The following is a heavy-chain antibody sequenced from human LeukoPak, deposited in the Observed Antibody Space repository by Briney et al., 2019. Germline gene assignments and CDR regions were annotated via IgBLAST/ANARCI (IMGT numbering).Heavy chain of an antibody. D-gene: IGHD5-24*01. CDR1: GFTFSSYA. CDR3: AKVLAMATIRGYFDY. Sequence: PGGSLRLSCAASGFTFSSYAMSWVRQAPGKGLEWVSAISGSGGSTYYADSVKGRFTISRDNSKNTLYLQMNSLRAEDTAVYYCAKVLAMATIRGYFDYWAREPWSPSPQ. V-gene: IGHV3-23*01. J-gene: IGHJ4*02. CDR2: ISGSGGST.